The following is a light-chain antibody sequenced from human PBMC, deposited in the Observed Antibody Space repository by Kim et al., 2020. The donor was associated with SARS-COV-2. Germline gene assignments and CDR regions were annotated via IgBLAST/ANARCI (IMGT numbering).Light chain of an antibody. J-gene: IGLJ2*01. V-gene: IGLV1-44*01. Sequence: QSALTQPPSASGTPGQRVTISCSGSSSTIGSNTVNWYKQLPGTAPKLLIYNNNQRPSGVPDRFSGSKSGTSGSLAISGLQSEDEAEYFCAAWDDSLNGVGFGGGTKLTVL. CDR1: SSTIGSNT. CDR2: NNN. CDR3: AAWDDSLNGVG.